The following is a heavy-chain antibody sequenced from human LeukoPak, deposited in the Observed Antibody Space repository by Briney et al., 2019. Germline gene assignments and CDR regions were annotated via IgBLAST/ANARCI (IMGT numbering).Heavy chain of an antibody. CDR2: IYHSGST. D-gene: IGHD1-26*01. CDR1: GGSISSYY. CDR3: ARDGFSGSYGKWYFDL. V-gene: IGHV4-59*12. J-gene: IGHJ2*01. Sequence: PSETLSLTCTVSGGSISSYYWSWIRQPPGKGLEWIGYIYHSGSTSYNPSLKSRVTISVDRPTNQFSLKLSSVTAADTAVYYCARDGFSGSYGKWYFDLWGRGTLVTVSS.